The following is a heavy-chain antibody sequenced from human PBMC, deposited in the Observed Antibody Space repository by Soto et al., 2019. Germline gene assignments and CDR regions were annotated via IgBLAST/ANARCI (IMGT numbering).Heavy chain of an antibody. CDR2: ISGSGGST. CDR3: AKARWASGTTALFDY. J-gene: IGHJ4*02. Sequence: SLRLSCAASGFTFSSYAMSWVRQAPGKGLEWVSAISGSGGSTYYADSVKGRFTISRDNSKNTLYLQMNSLRAEDTAVYYCAKARWASGTTALFDYWGQGTLVTVSS. V-gene: IGHV3-23*01. CDR1: GFTFSSYA. D-gene: IGHD1-7*01.